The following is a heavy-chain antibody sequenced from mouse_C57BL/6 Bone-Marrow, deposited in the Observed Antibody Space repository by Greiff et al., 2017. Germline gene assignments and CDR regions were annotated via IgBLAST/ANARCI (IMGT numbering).Heavy chain of an antibody. V-gene: IGHV14-4*01. CDR1: GFNIKDDY. J-gene: IGHJ1*03. D-gene: IGHD1-1*01. CDR3: TTGYGSSDWYFDV. CDR2: IDPENGDT. Sequence: DVQLQESGAELVRPGASVKLSCTASGFNIKDDYMHWVKQRPEQGLEWIGWIDPENGDTEYASKFQGKATITADTSSNTAYLQLSSLTSEDTAVYYCTTGYGSSDWYFDVWGTGTTVTVSS.